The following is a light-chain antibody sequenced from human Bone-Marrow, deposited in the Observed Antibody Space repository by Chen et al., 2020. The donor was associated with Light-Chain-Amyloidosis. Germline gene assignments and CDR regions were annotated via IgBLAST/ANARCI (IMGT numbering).Light chain of an antibody. V-gene: IGLV3-25*03. Sequence: SYELTQPPSVSVSPVQTARISCSGDDLPTKYAYWYQQKPGQAPVLVIHRDTERPSGISERFSGSSSGTTATGTISGAQAEDEADYHCQSADSSGTYEVIFGGGTKLTVL. CDR1: DLPTKY. J-gene: IGLJ2*01. CDR3: QSADSSGTYEVI. CDR2: RDT.